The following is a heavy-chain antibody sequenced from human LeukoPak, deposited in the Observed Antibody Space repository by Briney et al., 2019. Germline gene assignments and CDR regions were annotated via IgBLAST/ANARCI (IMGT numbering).Heavy chain of an antibody. CDR1: GYTFTSYG. J-gene: IGHJ5*02. D-gene: IGHD4-17*01. Sequence: ASVKVSCKASGYTFTSYGISWVRQAPGQGLEWMGWISAYNGNTNSAQKLQGRVTMTTATSTSKAYMELRSLISDDTAVYYCARDPGYGDHGGSWFDPWGQGTLVTVSS. CDR2: ISAYNGNT. CDR3: ARDPGYGDHGGSWFDP. V-gene: IGHV1-18*01.